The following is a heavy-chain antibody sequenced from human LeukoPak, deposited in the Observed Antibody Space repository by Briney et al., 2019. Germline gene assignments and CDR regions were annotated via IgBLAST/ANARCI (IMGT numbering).Heavy chain of an antibody. CDR1: GYTFTSYG. CDR3: ARVNCSGGSCYRTYNWFDP. CDR2: INPNSGGT. V-gene: IGHV1-2*02. J-gene: IGHJ5*02. D-gene: IGHD2-15*01. Sequence: GASVKVSCKASGYTFTSYGISWVRQAPGQGLEWMGWINPNSGGTNYAQKFQGRVTMTRDTSISTAYMELSRLRSDDTAVYYCARVNCSGGSCYRTYNWFDPWGQGTLVTVSS.